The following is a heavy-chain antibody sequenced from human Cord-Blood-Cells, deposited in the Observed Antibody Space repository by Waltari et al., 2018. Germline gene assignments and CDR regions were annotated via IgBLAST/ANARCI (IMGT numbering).Heavy chain of an antibody. CDR3: ARTSSPYSSPDY. CDR2: LYPGDSDT. Sequence: EVQLVPSGAEVKKPGEALKISSNGSGYSFTSYWIGCVGRMPGKRLEWMGILYPGDSDTRYSPSFQGQVTISADKSISTAYLQWSSLKASDTAMYYCARTSSPYSSPDYWGQGTLVTVSS. J-gene: IGHJ4*02. D-gene: IGHD6-13*01. CDR1: GYSFTSYW. V-gene: IGHV5-51*01.